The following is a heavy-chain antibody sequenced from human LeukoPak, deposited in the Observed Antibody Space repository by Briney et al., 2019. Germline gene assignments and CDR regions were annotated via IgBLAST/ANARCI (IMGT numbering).Heavy chain of an antibody. CDR3: VKRLWFGELLYGPFDY. CDR1: GFTFSSYA. V-gene: IGHV3-64D*06. J-gene: IGHJ4*02. Sequence: GGSLRLSCSASGFTFSSYAMHWVRQAPGKGLEYVSAISSNGVSTYYADSVKGRFTISRDNSKNTLYLQMSSLRAEDTAVYYCVKRLWFGELLYGPFDYWGQGTLVTVSS. D-gene: IGHD3-10*01. CDR2: ISSNGVST.